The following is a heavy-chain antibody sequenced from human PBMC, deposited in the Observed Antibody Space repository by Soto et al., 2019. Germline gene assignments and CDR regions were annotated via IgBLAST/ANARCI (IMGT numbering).Heavy chain of an antibody. Sequence: GGSLRLSCAASGFTFSSYGMHWVRQAPGKGLEWVAVIWYDGSNKYYADSVKGRFTISRDNSKNTLYVQMNSLRAEDTAVYYCARDLTVSRRSSSYVWELENYYYGMDVWGQGTTVTVSS. CDR2: IWYDGSNK. CDR1: GFTFSSYG. J-gene: IGHJ6*02. V-gene: IGHV3-33*01. D-gene: IGHD6-6*01. CDR3: ARDLTVSRRSSSYVWELENYYYGMDV.